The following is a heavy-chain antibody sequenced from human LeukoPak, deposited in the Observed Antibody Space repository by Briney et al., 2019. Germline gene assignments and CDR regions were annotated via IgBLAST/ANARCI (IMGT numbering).Heavy chain of an antibody. V-gene: IGHV3-48*01. CDR3: ARDASGWYIRDIFPPGDY. D-gene: IGHD6-19*01. Sequence: PGGSLRLSCAASGFTFSSYSMNWVRQAPGKGLEWVSYISSSSSSTIYYADSVKGRFTISRDNAKNSLYLQMNSLRAEDTAVYYCARDASGWYIRDIFPPGDYWGQGTLVTVSS. J-gene: IGHJ4*02. CDR2: ISSSSSSTI. CDR1: GFTFSSYS.